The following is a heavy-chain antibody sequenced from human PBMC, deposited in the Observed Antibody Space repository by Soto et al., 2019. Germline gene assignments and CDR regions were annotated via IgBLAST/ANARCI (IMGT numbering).Heavy chain of an antibody. Sequence: GGSLRLSCAASGFTFCGFAMSWVRQAPEKGLEWVTGISGSGRSTFYADSVKGRFTISRDNSKNTLYLQINSLRAEDTAVYYCARDQPGYSYGYGLGYWGRGTLVTVSS. V-gene: IGHV3-23*01. CDR3: ARDQPGYSYGYGLGY. CDR1: GFTFCGFA. CDR2: ISGSGRST. D-gene: IGHD5-18*01. J-gene: IGHJ4*02.